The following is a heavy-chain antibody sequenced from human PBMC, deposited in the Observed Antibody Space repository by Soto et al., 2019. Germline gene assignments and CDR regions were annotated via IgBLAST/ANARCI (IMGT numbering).Heavy chain of an antibody. CDR1: GFTISSYA. Sequence: EVQLLESGGGLVQPGGSLRLSCAPSGFTISSYAMNWVRQAPGKGLEWVSAITGSGGSKWYADSVKGRFTISRDNSKNTLYLQMNSLRAEDTALYYCANYYGDYAGGEFFQHWGQGTLVTVSS. D-gene: IGHD4-17*01. J-gene: IGHJ1*01. V-gene: IGHV3-23*01. CDR3: ANYYGDYAGGEFFQH. CDR2: ITGSGGSK.